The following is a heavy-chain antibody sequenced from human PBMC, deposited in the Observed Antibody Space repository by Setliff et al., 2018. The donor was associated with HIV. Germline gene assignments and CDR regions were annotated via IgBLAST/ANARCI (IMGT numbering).Heavy chain of an antibody. CDR3: ARVVGAYYDSSGYYYSYYFDY. J-gene: IGHJ4*02. Sequence: AGGSLRLSCAASGFTFSSYSMNWVRQAPGKGLEWVSSISSSSSHIYYADSVKGRFTISRDNAKNSLYLQMNSLRAEDTAVYYCARVVGAYYDSSGYYYSYYFDYWGQGTLVTVSS. CDR1: GFTFSSYS. D-gene: IGHD3-22*01. CDR2: ISSSSSHI. V-gene: IGHV3-21*01.